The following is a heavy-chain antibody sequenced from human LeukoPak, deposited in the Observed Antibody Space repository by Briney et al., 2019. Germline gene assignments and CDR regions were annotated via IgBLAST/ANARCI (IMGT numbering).Heavy chain of an antibody. CDR1: GFTLSSYA. Sequence: GGSLRLSCAASGFTLSSYAMSWVRQAPGEGLEWVAFIRYDGSNKYYADSVKGRFTISRDNSKNTLYLQMNSLRAEDTAVYYCAKDEYYYGSGSRSYFDYWGQGTLVTVSS. D-gene: IGHD3-10*01. J-gene: IGHJ4*02. V-gene: IGHV3-30*02. CDR3: AKDEYYYGSGSRSYFDY. CDR2: IRYDGSNK.